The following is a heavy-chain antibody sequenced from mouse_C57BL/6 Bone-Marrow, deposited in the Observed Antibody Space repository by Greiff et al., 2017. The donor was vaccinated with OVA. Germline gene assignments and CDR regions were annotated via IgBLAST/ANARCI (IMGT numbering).Heavy chain of an antibody. CDR1: GYTFTCYW. D-gene: IGHD2-4*01. CDR3: ARGDYDYFPDY. V-gene: IGHV1-55*01. J-gene: IGHJ2*01. Sequence: QVQLQQSGAELVKPGASVKMSCKASGYTFTCYWITWVKQRPGQGLEWIGDIYPGSGSTNYNEKFKSKATLTVDTSSSTAYMQLSSLTSEDSAVYYCARGDYDYFPDYWGQGTTLTVSS. CDR2: IYPGSGST.